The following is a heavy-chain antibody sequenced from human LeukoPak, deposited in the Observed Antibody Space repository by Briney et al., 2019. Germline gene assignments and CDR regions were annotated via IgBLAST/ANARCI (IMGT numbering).Heavy chain of an antibody. V-gene: IGHV4-59*01. CDR3: ARTGSGRVYYGMDV. CDR1: GFTFSSYS. D-gene: IGHD5-12*01. Sequence: GSLRLSCAASGFTFSSYSMNWVRQAPGKGLEWIGSIYYSGSTDYNPSLESRVTISIDTSKNHFSLNLTAVTAADTAIYYCARTGSGRVYYGMDVWGQGTSVTVSS. CDR2: IYYSGST. J-gene: IGHJ6*02.